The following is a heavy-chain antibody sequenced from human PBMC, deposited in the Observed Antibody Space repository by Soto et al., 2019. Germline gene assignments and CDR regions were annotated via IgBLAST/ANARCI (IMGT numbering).Heavy chain of an antibody. Sequence: SVKVSCKASGGTFSSYAISWVRQAPGQGLEWMGGIIPIFGTANYAQKFQGRVTITADESTSTAYLELSSLRSEDTAVYYCGKYYYDSSGYSIWGQGTRVTVSP. V-gene: IGHV1-69*13. D-gene: IGHD3-22*01. J-gene: IGHJ4*02. CDR3: GKYYYDSSGYSI. CDR1: GGTFSSYA. CDR2: IIPIFGTA.